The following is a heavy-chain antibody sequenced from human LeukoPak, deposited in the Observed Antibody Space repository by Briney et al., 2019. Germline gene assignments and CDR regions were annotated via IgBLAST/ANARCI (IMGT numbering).Heavy chain of an antibody. CDR1: GYTFTSYD. CDR3: ARDKAVTTEVTQHFQH. J-gene: IGHJ1*01. D-gene: IGHD4-23*01. V-gene: IGHV1-18*01. Sequence: GASVKVSCKASGYTFTSYDINWVRQAPGQGLEWMGWISAYNGYTDYAQKFQFRVTMTTDTSTSTAYMELRSLRSDDTAVYYCARDKAVTTEVTQHFQHWGQGTLVTVSS. CDR2: ISAYNGYT.